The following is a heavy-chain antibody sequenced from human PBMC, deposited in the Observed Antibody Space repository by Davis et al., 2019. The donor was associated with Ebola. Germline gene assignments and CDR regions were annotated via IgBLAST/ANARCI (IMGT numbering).Heavy chain of an antibody. J-gene: IGHJ4*02. CDR2: ISAYNGNT. V-gene: IGHV1-18*01. CDR1: GYTFTSYG. CDR3: ARPYCYDGSCYPGNNDY. D-gene: IGHD2-15*01. Sequence: AASVKVSCKTFGYTFTSYGITWVRQAPGQGLEWMGWISAYNGNTNYAQILQGRVTMTTDTSTGTAYMELRSLRSDDTAVYYCARPYCYDGSCYPGNNDYWGQGTLVTVSS.